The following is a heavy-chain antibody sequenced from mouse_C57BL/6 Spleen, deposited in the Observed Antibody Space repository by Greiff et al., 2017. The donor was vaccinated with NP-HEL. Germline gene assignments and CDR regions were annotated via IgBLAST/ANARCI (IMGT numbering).Heavy chain of an antibody. D-gene: IGHD1-1*01. J-gene: IGHJ1*03. CDR2: ISSGGSYT. Sequence: EVQRVESGGDLVKPGGSLKLSCAASGFTFSSYGMSWVRQTPDKRLEWVATISSGGSYTYYPDSVKGRFTISRDNAKNTLYLQMSSLKSEDTAMYYCARPHYYGSSRSGYFDVWGTGTTVTVSS. CDR3: ARPHYYGSSRSGYFDV. CDR1: GFTFSSYG. V-gene: IGHV5-6*01.